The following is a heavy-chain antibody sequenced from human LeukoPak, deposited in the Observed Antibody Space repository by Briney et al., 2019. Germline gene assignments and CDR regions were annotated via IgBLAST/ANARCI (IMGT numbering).Heavy chain of an antibody. CDR3: AKDLYYDSSGYLFDY. J-gene: IGHJ4*02. CDR2: ISGSGGST. V-gene: IGHV3-23*01. CDR1: GFTFSSYA. D-gene: IGHD3-22*01. Sequence: SGGSLRLSRAASGFTFSSYAMSWVRQAPGKGLEWASAISGSGGSTYYADSVKGRFTISRDNSKNTLYLQMNSLRAEDTAVYYCAKDLYYDSSGYLFDYWGQGTLVTVSS.